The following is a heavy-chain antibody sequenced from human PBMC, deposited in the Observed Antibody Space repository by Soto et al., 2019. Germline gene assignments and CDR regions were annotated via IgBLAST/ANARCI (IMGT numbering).Heavy chain of an antibody. J-gene: IGHJ3*02. V-gene: IGHV3-30-3*01. D-gene: IGHD4-17*01. CDR3: ATEGGDGGDAFDI. Sequence: QVQLVESGGDVVQPGRSLRLSCAASGFTFSNYAMHWVRQAPGKGLEWVALILYDGSNKKYADSVKGRFTISRDNSKNTLDLQMNSLRAEDTAVYYCATEGGDGGDAFDIWGQGTMVTVST. CDR1: GFTFSNYA. CDR2: ILYDGSNK.